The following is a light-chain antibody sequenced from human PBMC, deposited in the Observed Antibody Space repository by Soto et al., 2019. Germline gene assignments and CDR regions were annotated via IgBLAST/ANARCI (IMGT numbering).Light chain of an antibody. V-gene: IGKV3-15*01. Sequence: EIVMTQSPATLSVSPGERATLSCRASQSVSSNLAWYQQIPGQAPRLLIYGASTRATGIPARFSGSGSGTEFTLTMSSLQSEDFAVSYCQHYNNWRKWTFGQGTTVEIK. CDR2: GAS. CDR1: QSVSSN. CDR3: QHYNNWRKWT. J-gene: IGKJ1*01.